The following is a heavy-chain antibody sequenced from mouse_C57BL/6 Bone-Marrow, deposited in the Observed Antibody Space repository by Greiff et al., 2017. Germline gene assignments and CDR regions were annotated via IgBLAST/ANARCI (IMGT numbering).Heavy chain of an antibody. Sequence: VQLKESGAELVRPGSSVKLSCKTSGYTFTSYGINWVKKRPGQGLEWIGYIYIGDGYTEYNETLKGKATLTLDKSTSTTYMQLSSLTAEDSAIYFCACYLAGFAYWGQGTLVTVSA. D-gene: IGHD5-5*01. CDR1: GYTFTSYG. CDR2: IYIGDGYT. CDR3: ACYLAGFAY. V-gene: IGHV1-58*01. J-gene: IGHJ3*01.